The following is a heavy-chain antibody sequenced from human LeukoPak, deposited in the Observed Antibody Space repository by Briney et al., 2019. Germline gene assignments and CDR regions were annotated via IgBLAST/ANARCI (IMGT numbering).Heavy chain of an antibody. CDR3: ARGAYYYDSSGYYQSDY. J-gene: IGHJ4*02. Sequence: GASVKVSCKASGYTLTDYYMHWVRQAPGQGLEWMGRINPNSGGTNYAQKFQGRVTMTRDTSISTAYMELSRLRSDDTAVYYCARGAYYYDSSGYYQSDYWGQGTLVTVSS. D-gene: IGHD3-22*01. CDR1: GYTLTDYY. CDR2: INPNSGGT. V-gene: IGHV1-2*06.